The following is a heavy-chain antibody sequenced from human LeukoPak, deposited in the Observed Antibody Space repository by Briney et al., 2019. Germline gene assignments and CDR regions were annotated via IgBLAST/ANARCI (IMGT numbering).Heavy chain of an antibody. J-gene: IGHJ1*01. D-gene: IGHD6-13*01. CDR2: ISRDSNYI. V-gene: IGHV3-21*01. Sequence: PGGSLRLSCAASGFTFIDYNMNWVRQAPGEGLEWVSSISRDSNYIYYADSMKGRFTVSRDNAKNSLYLQMTSLRAEDTAVYYCVKERAAVFENWGQGTLVTVSS. CDR3: VKERAAVFEN. CDR1: GFTFIDYN.